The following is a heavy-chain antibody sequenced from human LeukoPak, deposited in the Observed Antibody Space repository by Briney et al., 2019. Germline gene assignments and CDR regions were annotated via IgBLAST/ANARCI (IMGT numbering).Heavy chain of an antibody. Sequence: GESLKISCQGSGYNFPIYWIGWVRQMPGQGLEWMGIIYPDDSNTIYGPSFQGQVTISADKSISTAYLQWSSLKASDTAMYYCARNPFSGYYDEWGQGTLVTVSS. CDR2: IYPDDSNT. J-gene: IGHJ4*02. V-gene: IGHV5-51*01. CDR1: GYNFPIYW. CDR3: ARNPFSGYYDE. D-gene: IGHD3-22*01.